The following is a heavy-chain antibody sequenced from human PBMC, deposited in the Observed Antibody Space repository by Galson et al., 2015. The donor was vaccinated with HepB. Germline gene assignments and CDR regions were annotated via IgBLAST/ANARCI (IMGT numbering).Heavy chain of an antibody. Sequence: TLSLTCTVFGAPVNSGGYFWSWIRQHPGRGLEWIGDIYHSGFTYSSPSLKSRLILSVDTAKNQFTLNLSSVTAADTATYYCARVSQRYFDYWGQGSLVTVSP. V-gene: IGHV4-31*03. CDR1: GAPVNSGGYF. CDR3: ARVSQRYFDY. J-gene: IGHJ4*02. CDR2: IYHSGFT. D-gene: IGHD5-24*01.